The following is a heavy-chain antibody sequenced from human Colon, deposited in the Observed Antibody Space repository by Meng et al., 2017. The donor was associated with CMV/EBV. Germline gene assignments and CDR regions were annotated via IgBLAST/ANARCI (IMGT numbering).Heavy chain of an antibody. Sequence: FTSYYMHWVRQAPGQGLEWVGIINLRGGTTSHAQRFQGRVTMTRDTSTSTVYMELSSLRSDDTAVYYCARAEYDYAWGSYRYHLDYWGQGTLVTVSS. J-gene: IGHJ4*02. CDR2: INLRGGTT. V-gene: IGHV1-46*01. CDR1: FTSYY. D-gene: IGHD3-16*02. CDR3: ARAEYDYAWGSYRYHLDY.